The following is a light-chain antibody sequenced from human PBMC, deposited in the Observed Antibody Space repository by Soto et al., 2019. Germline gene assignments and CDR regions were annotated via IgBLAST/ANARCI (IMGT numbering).Light chain of an antibody. Sequence: EIVLTQSPATLSLSPGDRATLSCRASQSVSSSLAWYQQKPGQAPRLLIYDTSNRATGIPARFSGRGSGTDFTLTISSLEPEDFAVYYCQQRSNWPPDTFGGGTKVEIK. J-gene: IGKJ4*01. CDR2: DTS. CDR1: QSVSSS. V-gene: IGKV3-11*01. CDR3: QQRSNWPPDT.